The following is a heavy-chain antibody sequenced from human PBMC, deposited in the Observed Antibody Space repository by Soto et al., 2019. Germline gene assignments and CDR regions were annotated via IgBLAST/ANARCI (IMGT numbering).Heavy chain of an antibody. CDR2: IIPIFGTA. Sequence: SVKVSCKASGGTFSSYAISWVRQAPGQGLEWMGGIIPIFGTANYAQKFQGRVTITADESTSTAYMELSSLRSEDAAVYYCARDGPYSSGWRRFDYWGQGTLVTVSS. CDR1: GGTFSSYA. J-gene: IGHJ4*02. D-gene: IGHD6-19*01. V-gene: IGHV1-69*13. CDR3: ARDGPYSSGWRRFDY.